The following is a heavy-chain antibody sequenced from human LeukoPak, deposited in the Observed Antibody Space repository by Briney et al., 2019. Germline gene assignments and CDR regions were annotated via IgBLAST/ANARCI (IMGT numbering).Heavy chain of an antibody. CDR2: INPSGSAT. CDR1: GYIFIGYF. J-gene: IGHJ5*02. V-gene: IGHV1-46*01. Sequence: ASVKVSYKTSGYIFIGYFIHWVRQAPGQGLEWMGLINPSGSATRYAQSFQGRVTMTRDLSTSTDYMELSSLRSDDTAVYFCARDISEGDYAWWFDPWGQGTLVTVAS. D-gene: IGHD3-16*01. CDR3: ARDISEGDYAWWFDP.